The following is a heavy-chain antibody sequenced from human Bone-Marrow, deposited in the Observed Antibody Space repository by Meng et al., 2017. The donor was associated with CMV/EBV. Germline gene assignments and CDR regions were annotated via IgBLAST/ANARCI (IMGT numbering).Heavy chain of an antibody. CDR2: IYPGDSDT. CDR3: ARLGGEYYSGRGGTSGCFDY. D-gene: IGHD2/OR15-2a*01. Sequence: KVSCKGSGYSFTSYWIGWVRQMPGKGLEWMGIIYPGDSDTRYSPSFQGQVTISADKSISTAYLQWSSLKASDTAMYYCARLGGEYYSGRGGTSGCFDYWSQGTLVTVSS. V-gene: IGHV5-51*01. J-gene: IGHJ4*02. CDR1: GYSFTSYW.